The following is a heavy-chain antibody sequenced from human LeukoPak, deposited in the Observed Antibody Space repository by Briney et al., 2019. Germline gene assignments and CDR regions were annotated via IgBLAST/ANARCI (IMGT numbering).Heavy chain of an antibody. CDR2: IYYSGST. CDR1: GGSISSGGYY. Sequence: SQTLSLTCTVSGGSISSGGYYWSWIRQHPGTGLEWLGYIYYSGSTYYNPSLKSRVTISVDTSKNQFSLKLSSVTAADTAVYYCASCVKEYYYDSSKTHAFDIWGQGTMGTVSS. J-gene: IGHJ3*02. V-gene: IGHV4-31*03. D-gene: IGHD3-22*01. CDR3: ASCVKEYYYDSSKTHAFDI.